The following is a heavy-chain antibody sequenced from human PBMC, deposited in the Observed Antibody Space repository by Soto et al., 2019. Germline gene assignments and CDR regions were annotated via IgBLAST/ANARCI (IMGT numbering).Heavy chain of an antibody. D-gene: IGHD6-19*01. J-gene: IGHJ5*02. Sequence: ASVKVSCKASGYTFTSYAMHWVRQAPGQRLEWMGWINAGNGNTKYSQKFQGRVTITRDTSASTAYMELSSLRSEDTAVYYCARVGIIAVAGTTNWFGPWGQGTLVTVSS. CDR1: GYTFTSYA. CDR3: ARVGIIAVAGTTNWFGP. CDR2: INAGNGNT. V-gene: IGHV1-3*01.